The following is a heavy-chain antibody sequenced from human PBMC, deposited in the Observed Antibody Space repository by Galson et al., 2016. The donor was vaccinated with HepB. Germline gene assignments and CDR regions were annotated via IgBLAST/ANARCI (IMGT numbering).Heavy chain of an antibody. CDR2: ISHSGSA. D-gene: IGHD2-2*01. Sequence: TLSLTCSVSGVSIRNSGRYWTWVRQHPGQGLEWIGYISHSGSAYYNLSLRSRLTISVDKSKNQFSLKLDSVTAADTAVYYCARGPHIVPVPGSSATDALDIWGQGTMVTVSS. CDR1: GVSIRNSGRY. CDR3: ARGPHIVPVPGSSATDALDI. V-gene: IGHV4-31*03. J-gene: IGHJ3*02.